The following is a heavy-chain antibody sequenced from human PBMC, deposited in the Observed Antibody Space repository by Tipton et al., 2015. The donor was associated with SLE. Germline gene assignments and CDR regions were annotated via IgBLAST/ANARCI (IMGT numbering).Heavy chain of an antibody. CDR2: MNPNSGDA. Sequence: QSGPEVKKPGASVKVSCKAPGYTFTSYDINWVRQATGQGLEWMGWMNPNSGDAGYALKFQGRVTMTRNISKSTAYMELSSLRSEDTAVYYCARRWDCSGGSCQGSFGYWGQGTLVTVSS. CDR1: GYTFTSYD. J-gene: IGHJ4*02. D-gene: IGHD2-15*01. V-gene: IGHV1-8*01. CDR3: ARRWDCSGGSCQGSFGY.